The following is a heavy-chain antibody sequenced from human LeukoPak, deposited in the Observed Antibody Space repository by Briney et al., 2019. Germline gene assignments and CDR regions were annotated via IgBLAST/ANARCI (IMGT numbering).Heavy chain of an antibody. J-gene: IGHJ5*02. CDR1: GGSISSSSYY. CDR3: AREPRDSSGYYPDNWFDP. D-gene: IGHD3-22*01. Sequence: SETLSLTCTVSGGSISSSSYYWGWIRQPPGKGLEWIGSIYYSGSTYYNPSLKSRVTISVDTSKNQFSLKLSSVTAADTAVYYCAREPRDSSGYYPDNWFDPWGQGTLVTVSS. V-gene: IGHV4-39*07. CDR2: IYYSGST.